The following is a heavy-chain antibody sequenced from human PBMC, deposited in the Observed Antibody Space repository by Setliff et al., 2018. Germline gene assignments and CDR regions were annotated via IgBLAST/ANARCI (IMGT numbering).Heavy chain of an antibody. Sequence: GVLRLSCAASGFTFSSYWMYWVRQAPGKGLVWVSRINRDGSYTVYADSVEGRFTISRDNAKNTLYLQMNSLGAEDTAVYYCARDSYTSPDYWGQGTLVTVSS. CDR1: GFTFSSYW. J-gene: IGHJ4*02. CDR3: ARDSYTSPDY. D-gene: IGHD6-13*01. CDR2: INRDGSYT. V-gene: IGHV3-74*01.